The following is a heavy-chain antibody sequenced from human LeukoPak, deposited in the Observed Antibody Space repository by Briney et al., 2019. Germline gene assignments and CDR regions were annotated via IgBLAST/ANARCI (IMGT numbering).Heavy chain of an antibody. CDR1: GFTFSSYA. Sequence: PGGSLRLSCAASGFTFSSYAMNWVRQAPGKGLEWVSGVRGSGGSTYYADSVKGRFTISRDNSKNTLYLQMNNLRAEDTAVYYCAKDRWARGDQVATADSVHYWGQGTLVTVSS. V-gene: IGHV3-23*01. D-gene: IGHD5-12*01. CDR3: AKDRWARGDQVATADSVHY. J-gene: IGHJ4*02. CDR2: VRGSGGST.